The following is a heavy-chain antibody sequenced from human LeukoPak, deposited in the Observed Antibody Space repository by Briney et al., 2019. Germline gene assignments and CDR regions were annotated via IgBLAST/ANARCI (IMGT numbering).Heavy chain of an antibody. CDR2: IYTSGST. V-gene: IGHV4-4*07. Sequence: SETLSLTCTVSGGSISSYYWSWIRQPAGKGLEWIGRIYTSGSTNYNPSLKSRVTISVDTSKNQFSLKLSSVTAADTAVYYCARDQGYYDILTTYVPISYMDVWGKGTTVTVSS. CDR3: ARDQGYYDILTTYVPISYMDV. D-gene: IGHD3-9*01. J-gene: IGHJ6*03. CDR1: GGSISSYY.